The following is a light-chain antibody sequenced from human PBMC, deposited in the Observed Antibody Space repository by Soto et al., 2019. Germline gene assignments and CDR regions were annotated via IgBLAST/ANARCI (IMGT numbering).Light chain of an antibody. V-gene: IGLV1-40*01. Sequence: QSVLTQPPSVSGAPGQRVTISCTGSSSNIGAGYDVHWYQQLPGTAPKLLIYGNSNRPSGVPDRFSGSKSGTSASLAITGLQAEDEADYYCQSYDSSLNYVFGTGPKVTVL. J-gene: IGLJ1*01. CDR3: QSYDSSLNYV. CDR1: SSNIGAGYD. CDR2: GNS.